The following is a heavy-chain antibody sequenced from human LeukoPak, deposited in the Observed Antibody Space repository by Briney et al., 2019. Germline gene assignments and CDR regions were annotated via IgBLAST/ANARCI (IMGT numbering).Heavy chain of an antibody. CDR3: AREGGVTMVRGVIHRNWFDP. D-gene: IGHD3-10*01. CDR1: GGTFSSYA. Sequence: SVKVSCKASGGTFSSYAISWVRQAPGQGLEWMGRIIPIFGIANYAQKFQGRVTITADKSTSTAYMGLSSLRSEDTAVYYCAREGGVTMVRGVIHRNWFDPWGKGTLVTVSS. J-gene: IGHJ5*02. CDR2: IIPIFGIA. V-gene: IGHV1-69*04.